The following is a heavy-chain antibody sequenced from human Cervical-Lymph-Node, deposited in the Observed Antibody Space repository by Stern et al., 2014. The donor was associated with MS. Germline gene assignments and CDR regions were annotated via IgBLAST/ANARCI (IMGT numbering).Heavy chain of an antibody. CDR2: IYYSGST. V-gene: IGHV4-39*01. D-gene: IGHD4-17*01. J-gene: IGHJ2*01. CDR3: ARHDYGDYVYWYFDL. CDR1: GGSISSSSYY. Sequence: QLQLQESGPGLVKPSETLSLTCTVSGGSISSSSYYWGWIRQPPGKGLEWIGSIYYSGSTYYNPSLKSRVTISVDTSKNQFYLKRGSVTAADTAVYYCARHDYGDYVYWYFDLWGRGTLVTVSS.